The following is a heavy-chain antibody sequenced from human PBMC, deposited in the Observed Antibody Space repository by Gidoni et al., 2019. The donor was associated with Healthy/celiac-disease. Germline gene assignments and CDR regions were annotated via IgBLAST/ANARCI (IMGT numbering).Heavy chain of an antibody. CDR1: GRTFRSYA. Sequence: QVQLVQSGAEVKKPWSSVKVSCTASGRTFRSYAIRWVRQAPGQGLEWMGGIIPIVGTANNAQKCQGRDTITADESTSTAYMELSSLRSEDTAVYYCASSKTVDTAMVIHWFGELFLDYWGQGTLVTVSS. CDR3: ASSKTVDTAMVIHWFGELFLDY. CDR2: IIPIVGTA. V-gene: IGHV1-69*01. J-gene: IGHJ4*02. D-gene: IGHD5-18*01.